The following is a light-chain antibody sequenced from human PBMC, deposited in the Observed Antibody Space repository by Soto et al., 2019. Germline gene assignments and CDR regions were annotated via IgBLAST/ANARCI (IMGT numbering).Light chain of an antibody. V-gene: IGKV1-39*01. CDR1: QSISSY. CDR3: QQSYSTPFT. CDR2: AAS. J-gene: IGKJ3*01. Sequence: DLQMTQSPSSLSASVGDRVTITCRASQSISSYLNWYQQKPGKAPRLLIYAASSLHSGVPSRFSGSGSGTDFTLTISSLQPGDFATYYCQQSYSTPFTFGPGTKVDIK.